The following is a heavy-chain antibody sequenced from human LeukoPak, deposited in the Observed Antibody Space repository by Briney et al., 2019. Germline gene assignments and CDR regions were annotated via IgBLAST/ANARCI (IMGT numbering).Heavy chain of an antibody. CDR1: GGTFSRHA. J-gene: IGHJ6*02. CDR3: ARASLERRRDYYYGMDV. CDR2: IIPIFGTA. D-gene: IGHD1-1*01. Sequence: SVKVSCKASGGTFSRHAISWVRQAPGQGLEWMGGIIPIFGTANYAQEFQGRVTITADESTSTAYMELSSLRSEDSAVYYCARASLERRRDYYYGMDVWGQGTTVTVSS. V-gene: IGHV1-69*13.